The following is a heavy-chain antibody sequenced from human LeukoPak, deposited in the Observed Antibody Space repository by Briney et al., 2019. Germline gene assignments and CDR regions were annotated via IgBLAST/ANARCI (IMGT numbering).Heavy chain of an antibody. J-gene: IGHJ4*02. CDR1: GFTFSSYG. V-gene: IGHV3-33*06. CDR2: IWYDGSNK. D-gene: IGHD3-22*01. CDR3: AKDRSPLITMIVVVITGLDY. Sequence: GGSLRLSCAASGFTFSSYGMHWVRQAPGKGLEWVAVIWYDGSNKYYADSVEGRFTISRDNSKNTLYLQMNSLRAEDTAVYYCAKDRSPLITMIVVVITGLDYWGQGTLVTVSS.